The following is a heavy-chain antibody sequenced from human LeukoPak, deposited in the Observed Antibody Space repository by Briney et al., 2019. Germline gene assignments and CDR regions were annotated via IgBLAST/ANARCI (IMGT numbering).Heavy chain of an antibody. CDR3: AKDLPTNMRIVVVPAAIPWAGIFQH. V-gene: IGHV3-23*01. Sequence: GGPLRLSCAASGFTFSSYAMSWVRQAPGKGLEWVSAISGSGGSTYYADSVKGRFTISRDNSKNTLYLQMNSLRAEDTAVYYCAKDLPTNMRIVVVPAAIPWAGIFQHWGQGTLVTVSS. CDR1: GFTFSSYA. D-gene: IGHD2-2*01. J-gene: IGHJ1*01. CDR2: ISGSGGST.